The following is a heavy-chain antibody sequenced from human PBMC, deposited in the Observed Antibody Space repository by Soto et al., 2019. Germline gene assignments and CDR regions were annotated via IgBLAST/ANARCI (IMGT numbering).Heavy chain of an antibody. CDR1: GYSISSGYH. D-gene: IGHD2-15*01. CDR2: VHYSGNT. V-gene: IGHV4-38-2*02. J-gene: IGHJ5*02. Sequence: NPXETLSLTCTVSGYSISSGYHWAWIRQPPGKGLEWLGSVHYSGNTYYNPSLKSRLTISVGKSKNQFSLNLSSVTAADTAVYYCARKDRVVAEGRWFDPWGQGTLVTVSS. CDR3: ARKDRVVAEGRWFDP.